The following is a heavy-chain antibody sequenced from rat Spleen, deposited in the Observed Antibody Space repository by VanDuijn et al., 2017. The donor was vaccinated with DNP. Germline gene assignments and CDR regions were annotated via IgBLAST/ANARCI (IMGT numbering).Heavy chain of an antibody. CDR2: ISTGGGNT. CDR3: ARSWGDDGYPPFAY. Sequence: EVLLVESDGGLVQPGRSLKLSCAASGFTFSNYYMAWVRQAPTKGLEWVASISTGGGNTYYRDSVKGRFTISRDNAKSTLYLQMDSLRSEDTATYYCARSWGDDGYPPFAYWGQGTLVTVSS. J-gene: IGHJ3*01. V-gene: IGHV5-25*01. D-gene: IGHD1-12*03. CDR1: GFTFSNYY.